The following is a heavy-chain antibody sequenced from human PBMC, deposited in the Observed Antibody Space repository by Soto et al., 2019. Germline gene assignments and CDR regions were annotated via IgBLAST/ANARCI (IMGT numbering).Heavy chain of an antibody. J-gene: IGHJ4*02. V-gene: IGHV1-18*04. CDR3: ARGPVAGSEF. CDR1: GYTFTSYG. CDR2: ISPYSGET. D-gene: IGHD6-19*01. Sequence: ASVKVSCKASGYTFTSYGIVWVRQAPGQGLEWMGWISPYSGETRYAEKFQDRVTLTTDTSTKTAYMEMSNLKSDDTAVYWCARGPVAGSEFWGQGTMVTVSS.